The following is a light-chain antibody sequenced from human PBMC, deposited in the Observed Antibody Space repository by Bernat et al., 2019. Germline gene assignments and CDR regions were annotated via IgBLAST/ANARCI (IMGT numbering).Light chain of an antibody. CDR2: DVS. V-gene: IGLV2-14*03. J-gene: IGLJ1*01. Sequence: QSALTQPASISGSPGQSISISCTGTSSDIGLYKFVSWYQQHPGEAPKLLIYDVSYRPSGVSSRFSGSKSGNTASLTISGLPTEDEADYYCKSYLSPHSQVFGTGTKVTV. CDR1: SSDIGLYKF. CDR3: KSYLSPHSQV.